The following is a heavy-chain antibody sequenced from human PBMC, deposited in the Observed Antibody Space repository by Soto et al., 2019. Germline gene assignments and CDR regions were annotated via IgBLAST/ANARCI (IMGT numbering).Heavy chain of an antibody. J-gene: IGHJ3*02. V-gene: IGHV2-5*02. Sequence: QITLKESGPTLVRPTQTLTLTCTFSGLSISTSGLGVGWIRQPPGKALEWLAVIYWDDDKSYSPSLKSRLTITKDTSENQVVFTMTNMDPVDTATYYCARRPGGRYCNGDNCYDAFDIWGQGTMVTVSS. CDR3: ARRPGGRYCNGDNCYDAFDI. CDR2: IYWDDDK. CDR1: GLSISTSGLG. D-gene: IGHD2-15*01.